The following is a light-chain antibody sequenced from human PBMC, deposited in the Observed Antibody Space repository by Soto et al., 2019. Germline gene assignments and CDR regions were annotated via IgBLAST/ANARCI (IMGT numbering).Light chain of an antibody. V-gene: IGKV1-27*01. J-gene: IGKJ1*01. Sequence: SQRTQSPSSLSASVGDRVTITCRASQGISNYLAWYQQKPGTVPKLLISAASTLQTGVPSRFSGGGSGTDFTLTISSLQPEDVATYYCQKYNSAPWTFGQGTKVDIK. CDR3: QKYNSAPWT. CDR1: QGISNY. CDR2: AAS.